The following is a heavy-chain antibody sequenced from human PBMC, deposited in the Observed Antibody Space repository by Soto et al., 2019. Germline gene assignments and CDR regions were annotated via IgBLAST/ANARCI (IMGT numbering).Heavy chain of an antibody. Sequence: QVQLVQSGAEVKKPGASVKVSCKASGYTFTSYAMHWVRQAPGQRLEWMGWINAGNGNTKYSQKFQGRVTITRDTSASTAYMELSSLRSEDTAVYYCASSYAGGWTEYYFCMDVWGQGTTVTVSS. CDR1: GYTFTSYA. J-gene: IGHJ6*02. D-gene: IGHD6-19*01. CDR3: ASSYAGGWTEYYFCMDV. CDR2: INAGNGNT. V-gene: IGHV1-3*01.